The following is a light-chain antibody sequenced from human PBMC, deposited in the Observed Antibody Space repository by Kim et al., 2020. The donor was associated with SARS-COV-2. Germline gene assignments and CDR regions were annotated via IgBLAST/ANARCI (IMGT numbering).Light chain of an antibody. CDR1: KLGDKY. J-gene: IGLJ1*01. CDR3: QAWDSSIYV. Sequence: VSPGQTASITCSGDKLGDKYACWYQQKPGQSPVLVIYQDSKRPSGIPERFSGSNSGNTATLTISGTRAMDEADYYCQAWDSSIYVFGTGTKVTVL. CDR2: QDS. V-gene: IGLV3-1*01.